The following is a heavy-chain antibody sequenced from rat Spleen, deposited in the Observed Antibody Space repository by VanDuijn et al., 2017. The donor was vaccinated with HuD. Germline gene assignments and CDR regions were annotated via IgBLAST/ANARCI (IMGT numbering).Heavy chain of an antibody. J-gene: IGHJ2*01. Sequence: EVQLVETGGGLVHPGRSLKLSCVVSGFTFSSYWMYWIRQAPGKGLEWVSSISTDGGDTLYPDSVKGRFTISRDNAENTVYLQMNSLRSEDTATYYCARQWDYWGQGVMVTVSS. CDR1: GFTFSSYW. CDR3: ARQWDY. CDR2: ISTDGGDT. V-gene: IGHV5-58*01.